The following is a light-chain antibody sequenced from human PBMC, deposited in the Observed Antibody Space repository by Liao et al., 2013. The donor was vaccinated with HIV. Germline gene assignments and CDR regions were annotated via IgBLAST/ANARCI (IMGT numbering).Light chain of an antibody. V-gene: IGLV3-21*04. CDR3: QVWDGSSDQQV. CDR1: NIGSKT. Sequence: SYVLTQPPSVSVAPGETATITCGGDNIGSKTVHWYQQKPAQAPVLVIFSDSDRPSEIPERFSGSNSGNTATLTITGVESSDEADFYCQVWDGSSDQQVFGGGTRLTVL. J-gene: IGLJ3*02. CDR2: SDS.